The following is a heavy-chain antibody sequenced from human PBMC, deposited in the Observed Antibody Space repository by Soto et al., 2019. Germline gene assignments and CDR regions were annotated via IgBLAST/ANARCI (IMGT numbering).Heavy chain of an antibody. Sequence: SETLSLTCTVSGGSIRSSSYYWGWIRHPPGKGLEWIGSIYYSGYTYYNPSLKSRVTISVDTSKNQFSLKLSSVTAADTAVYYCARHNGPLYFGYYYDMDVWGQGTTVT. D-gene: IGHD1-26*01. CDR3: ARHNGPLYFGYYYDMDV. V-gene: IGHV4-39*01. J-gene: IGHJ6*02. CDR1: GGSIRSSSYY. CDR2: IYYSGYT.